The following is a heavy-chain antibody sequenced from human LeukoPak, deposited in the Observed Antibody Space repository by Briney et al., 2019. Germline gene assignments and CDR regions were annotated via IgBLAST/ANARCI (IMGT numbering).Heavy chain of an antibody. V-gene: IGHV3-20*04. CDR2: VNWNGVIT. CDR3: ARDPSSGWYLKGWFDP. CDR1: GFTFDDYD. D-gene: IGHD6-19*01. J-gene: IGHJ5*02. Sequence: GGSLRLSCAASGFTFDDYDMSWVRQVPGKGLEWVSNVNWNGVITRYADSVKGRFTISRDNAKNSLYLQMNSLRAEDTAVYYCARDPSSGWYLKGWFDPWGQGTLVTVSS.